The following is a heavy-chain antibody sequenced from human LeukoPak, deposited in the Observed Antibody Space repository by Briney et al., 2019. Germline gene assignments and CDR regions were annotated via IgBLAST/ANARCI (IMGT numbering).Heavy chain of an antibody. CDR1: GFTFSSYS. J-gene: IGHJ4*02. CDR2: ISSSSSYI. V-gene: IGHV3-21*01. CDR3: ARWAGPYGDYRDY. Sequence: GGSLRLSCAASGFTFSSYSMNWVLQAPGKGLEWVSSISSSSSYIYYADSVKGRFTISRDNAKNSLYLQMNTLRAEDTAVYYCARWAGPYGDYRDYWGQGTLVTVSS. D-gene: IGHD4-17*01.